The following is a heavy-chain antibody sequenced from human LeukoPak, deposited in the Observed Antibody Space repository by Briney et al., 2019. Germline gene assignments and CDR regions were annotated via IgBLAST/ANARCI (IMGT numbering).Heavy chain of an antibody. V-gene: IGHV4-61*02. CDR3: ARRRIAVAGNWFDP. CDR2: IYASGST. Sequence: SETLSLTCTVSGGSLSSGSDYWSWIRQSAGKGLEWIGRIYASGSTNYNPSLKSRVTMSVDTSKNQFSLKLSSVTAADTAVYYCARRRIAVAGNWFDPWGQGTLVTVSS. D-gene: IGHD6-19*01. CDR1: GGSLSSGSDY. J-gene: IGHJ5*02.